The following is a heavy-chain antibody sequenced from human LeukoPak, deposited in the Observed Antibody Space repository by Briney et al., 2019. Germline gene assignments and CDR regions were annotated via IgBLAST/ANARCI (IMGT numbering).Heavy chain of an antibody. V-gene: IGHV3-21*01. CDR2: ISSSSSYI. D-gene: IGHD3-3*01. J-gene: IGHJ4*02. CDR3: ARSGTGARTHDY. CDR1: GFTFSSYS. Sequence: PGGSPSLSCAASGFTFSSYSMNWVRQAPGKGLEWVSSISSSSSYIYYADSVKGRFTISRDNAKNSLYLQMNSLRAEDTAVYYCARSGTGARTHDYWGQGTLVTVSS.